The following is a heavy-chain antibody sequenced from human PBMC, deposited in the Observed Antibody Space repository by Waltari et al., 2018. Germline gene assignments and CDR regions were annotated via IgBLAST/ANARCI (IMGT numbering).Heavy chain of an antibody. CDR3: TRRPYSTGWVWFDP. V-gene: IGHV4-39*01. CDR2: IYYSGIT. J-gene: IGHJ5*02. CDR1: GDSITSSDYY. D-gene: IGHD2-15*01. Sequence: QLLLQESGPGLVKPSETLSLTCSVSGDSITSSDYYWAWLRQSPGKKLGWIGTIYYSGITYYNPSVDSRVTMSVDTSQNQFSLRLSSVTAADTGVYYCTRRPYSTGWVWFDPWGQGTLVTVSS.